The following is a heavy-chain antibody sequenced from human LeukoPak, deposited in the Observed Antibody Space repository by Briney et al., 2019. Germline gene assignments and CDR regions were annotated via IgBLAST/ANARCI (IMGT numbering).Heavy chain of an antibody. Sequence: PSEALSLTCTVSGGSISNYYWSWIRQPPGKGLEWIGFIYHSGSTNYNPSLKSRVTISVDTSKNQFSLKLSSVTAADTAVYYCAREEYSYGYAYYWGQGTLVTVSS. J-gene: IGHJ4*02. CDR2: IYHSGST. D-gene: IGHD5-18*01. V-gene: IGHV4-59*12. CDR1: GGSISNYY. CDR3: AREEYSYGYAYY.